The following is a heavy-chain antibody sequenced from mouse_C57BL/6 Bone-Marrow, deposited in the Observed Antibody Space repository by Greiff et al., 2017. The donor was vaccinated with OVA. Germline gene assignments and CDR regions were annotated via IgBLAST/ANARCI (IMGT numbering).Heavy chain of an antibody. CDR2: IDPETGGT. J-gene: IGHJ2*01. Sequence: QVQLQQPGAELVRPGASVTLSCKASGYTFTDYEMHWVKQTPVHGLEWIGAIDPETGGTAYNQKFKGKAILTADKSSSTAYMELRSLTSEDSAVYYCTHTTVVGNFDYWGQGTTLTVSS. V-gene: IGHV1-15*01. CDR3: THTTVVGNFDY. CDR1: GYTFTDYE. D-gene: IGHD1-1*01.